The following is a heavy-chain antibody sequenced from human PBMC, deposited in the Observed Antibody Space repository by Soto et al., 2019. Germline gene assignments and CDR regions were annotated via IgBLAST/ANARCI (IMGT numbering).Heavy chain of an antibody. CDR1: GDSVSSNSAA. Sequence: PSQTLSLICAISGDSVSSNSAAWNWIRQSPSRGLEWLGRTYYRSKWYNDYAVSVKSRITINPDTSKNQFSLQLNSVTPEDTAVYYCARSERYYYDSSGYSKHYYYYGMDVWGQGTTVTVSS. D-gene: IGHD3-22*01. J-gene: IGHJ6*02. V-gene: IGHV6-1*01. CDR2: TYYRSKWYN. CDR3: ARSERYYYDSSGYSKHYYYYGMDV.